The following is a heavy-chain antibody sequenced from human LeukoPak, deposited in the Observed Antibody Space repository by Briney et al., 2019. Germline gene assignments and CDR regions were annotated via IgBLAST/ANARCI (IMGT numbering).Heavy chain of an antibody. CDR2: ISSSSSYI. V-gene: IGHV3-21*01. CDR1: GFTFNSYS. J-gene: IGHJ4*02. Sequence: GGSLRLPCAASGFTFNSYSMNWVRQAPGKGLEWVSSISSSSSYIYYADSVKGRFTISRDNAKNSLYLQMNSLRAEDTAVYYCASCRDGYNSNYWGQGTLVTVSS. CDR3: ASCRDGYNSNY. D-gene: IGHD5-24*01.